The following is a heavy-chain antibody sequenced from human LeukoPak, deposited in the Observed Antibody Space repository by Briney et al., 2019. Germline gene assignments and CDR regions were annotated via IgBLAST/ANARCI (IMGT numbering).Heavy chain of an antibody. CDR1: GGSISSGGYS. D-gene: IGHD2-15*01. CDR2: IYTSGST. J-gene: IGHJ5*02. V-gene: IGHV4-61*08. Sequence: SETLSLTCTVSGGSISSGGYSWSWIRQHPGKGLEWIGYIYTSGSTNYNPSLKSRVTMSVDTSKNQFSLKLSSVTAADTAVYYCARDRYCSGGSCWAWFDPWGQGTLVTVSS. CDR3: ARDRYCSGGSCWAWFDP.